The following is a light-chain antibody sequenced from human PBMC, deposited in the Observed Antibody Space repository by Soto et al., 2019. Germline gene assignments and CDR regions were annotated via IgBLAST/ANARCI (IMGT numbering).Light chain of an antibody. CDR2: YVN. CDR3: SSYAGSNTVYV. Sequence: QSVLTQPRSVSGSPGQSVTISCTGTSNDVAAYNYVSWYQHHPGKAPKLIIYYVNKRPSGVPDRFSGSKSDTTASLTISGLQAEDEADYYCSSYAGSNTVYVFGTGTKLTVL. J-gene: IGLJ1*01. V-gene: IGLV2-11*01. CDR1: SNDVAAYNY.